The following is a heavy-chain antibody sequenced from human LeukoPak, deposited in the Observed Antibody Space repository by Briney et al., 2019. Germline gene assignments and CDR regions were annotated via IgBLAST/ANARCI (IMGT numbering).Heavy chain of an antibody. CDR3: ARAPRWSGSYSPRYFDL. V-gene: IGHV3-7*01. Sequence: GGSPRLSCAASGFTFSSYWMSWVRQAPGKGLEWVANIKQDGSEKYYVDSVKGRFTISRDNAKNSLYLQMNSLRAEDTAVYYCARAPRWSGSYSPRYFDLWGRGTLVTVSS. CDR2: IKQDGSEK. CDR1: GFTFSSYW. J-gene: IGHJ2*01. D-gene: IGHD1-26*01.